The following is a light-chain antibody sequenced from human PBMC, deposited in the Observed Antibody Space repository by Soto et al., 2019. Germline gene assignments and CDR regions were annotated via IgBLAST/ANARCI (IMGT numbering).Light chain of an antibody. CDR1: SSDVGTYNY. J-gene: IGLJ1*01. CDR2: EVS. CDR3: SSFSSTTTDV. Sequence: VLTQPASVSGSPGQSITISCTGTSSDVGTYNYVSWYQHHPGEAPKLIIYEVSYRPSGVSNRFSGSKSGSTASLTISGLQAEDESDYYCSSFSSTTTDVFGTGTKVTVL. V-gene: IGLV2-14*01.